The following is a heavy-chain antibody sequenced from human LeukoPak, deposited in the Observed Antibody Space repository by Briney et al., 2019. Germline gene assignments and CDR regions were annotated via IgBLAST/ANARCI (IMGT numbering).Heavy chain of an antibody. J-gene: IGHJ6*03. V-gene: IGHV3-23*01. CDR1: GFTFSSYA. D-gene: IGHD2-15*01. Sequence: PGGSLRLSCAASGFTFSSYAMSWVRQAPGKGLEWVSAISGSGGSTYYADSVKGRFTISRDNSKNTLYLQMNSLRAEDTAVYYCAKGMEPSTEGYCSGGSCYSGEGNYYYYYYMDVWGKGTTVTVSS. CDR3: AKGMEPSTEGYCSGGSCYSGEGNYYYYYYMDV. CDR2: ISGSGGST.